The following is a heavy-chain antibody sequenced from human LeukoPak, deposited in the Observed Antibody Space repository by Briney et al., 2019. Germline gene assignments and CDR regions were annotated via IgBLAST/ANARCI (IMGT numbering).Heavy chain of an antibody. J-gene: IGHJ4*02. Sequence: SETLSLTCTVSGGSISSGGSYWSWIRQHPGKGLEWFGYIYYSGSTYYNPSLKSRVSISVDTSKNQFSLKLSSVTAADTAVYYCARAPGGDSSGGPESFDYWGQGTLVTVSS. CDR1: GGSISSGGSY. CDR3: ARAPGGDSSGGPESFDY. CDR2: IYYSGST. D-gene: IGHD3-22*01. V-gene: IGHV4-31*03.